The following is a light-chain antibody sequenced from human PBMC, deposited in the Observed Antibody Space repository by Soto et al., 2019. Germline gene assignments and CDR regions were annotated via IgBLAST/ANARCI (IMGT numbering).Light chain of an antibody. CDR3: CSYAGSYTLV. Sequence: QPVLTQPRSVSGSPGQSVTISCTGTSSDIGGYNFVSWYQQHPGKAPKVMIYDVSKRPSGVPDRFSGSKSGNTASLTISGLQADDEADYYCCSYAGSYTLVFGGGTQLTVL. V-gene: IGLV2-11*01. J-gene: IGLJ2*01. CDR2: DVS. CDR1: SSDIGGYNF.